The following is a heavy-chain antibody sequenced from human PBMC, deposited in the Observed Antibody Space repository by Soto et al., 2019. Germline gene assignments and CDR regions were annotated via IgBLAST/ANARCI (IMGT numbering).Heavy chain of an antibody. J-gene: IGHJ6*02. D-gene: IGHD6-6*01. Sequence: GGSLRLSCAASGFTFSSYGMHWVRQAPGKGLEWVAVIWYDGSNKYYADSVKGRFTISRDNSKNTLYLQMNSLRAEDTAVYYCARSGYKVEYSSFPPPIAYYYYGMDVWGQGTTVTVSS. V-gene: IGHV3-33*01. CDR3: ARSGYKVEYSSFPPPIAYYYYGMDV. CDR2: IWYDGSNK. CDR1: GFTFSSYG.